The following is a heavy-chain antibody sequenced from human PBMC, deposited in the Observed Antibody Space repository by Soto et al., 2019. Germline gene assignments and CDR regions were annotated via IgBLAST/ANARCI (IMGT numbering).Heavy chain of an antibody. CDR1: GYTFTSYG. CDR3: ARRSGSYIYYYYFDY. Sequence: QVQLVQSGAEVKKPGASVKVSCKASGYTFTSYGISWVRQAPGQGLEWMGWISAYNGNTNYAQSLQGRVTMTTDTSTSTAYLELRSLRSDDSAVYYCARRSGSYIYYYYFDYWGQGTLVTVSS. V-gene: IGHV1-18*04. CDR2: ISAYNGNT. D-gene: IGHD3-10*01. J-gene: IGHJ4*02.